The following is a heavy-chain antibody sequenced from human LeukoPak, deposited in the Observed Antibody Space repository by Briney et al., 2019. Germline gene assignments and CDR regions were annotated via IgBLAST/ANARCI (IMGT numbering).Heavy chain of an antibody. V-gene: IGHV3-21*01. CDR3: ASLLWFREYPLRFG. Sequence: PGGSLRLSCAASGFTFSSYNMNWVRQAPGKGLEWVSCISASSSHIYYADSVKGRFTISRDNAKNSLYLQMNSLRAEDTAVYYCASLLWFREYPLRFGWGQGTLVTVSS. CDR1: GFTFSSYN. CDR2: ISASSSHI. J-gene: IGHJ4*02. D-gene: IGHD3-10*01.